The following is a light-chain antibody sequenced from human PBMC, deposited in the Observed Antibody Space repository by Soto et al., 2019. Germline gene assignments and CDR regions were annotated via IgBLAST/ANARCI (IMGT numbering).Light chain of an antibody. CDR1: QNLSRN. V-gene: IGKV3-15*01. Sequence: EMVMTQSPATLSVSPGERATLSCRASQNLSRNLAWYQQQPGQAPRLLISGASTRATGIPARFSGSRSGTDFTLTISSLQSADFAVYYCQQYDNWHHTFGQGTKLEIK. CDR2: GAS. CDR3: QQYDNWHHT. J-gene: IGKJ2*01.